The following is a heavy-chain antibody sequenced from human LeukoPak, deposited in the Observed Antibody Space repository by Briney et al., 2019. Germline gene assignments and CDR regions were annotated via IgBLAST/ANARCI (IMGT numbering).Heavy chain of an antibody. CDR2: ISGSGGST. J-gene: IGHJ6*02. D-gene: IGHD3-3*01. CDR1: GFTFSTYA. Sequence: SGGSLRLSCAASGFTFSTYAMSWVRQAPGKGLEWVSAISGSGGSTYYADSVKGRFTISRDNSKNTLYLQMNSLRAEDTAIYYCAKVSQSWSGVGNLYYYYGMDVWGQGTTVTVSS. CDR3: AKVSQSWSGVGNLYYYYGMDV. V-gene: IGHV3-23*01.